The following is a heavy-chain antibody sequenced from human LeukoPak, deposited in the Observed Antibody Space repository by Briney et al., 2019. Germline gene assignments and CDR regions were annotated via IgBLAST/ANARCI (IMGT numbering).Heavy chain of an antibody. CDR1: GFTFSNYE. J-gene: IGHJ4*02. CDR2: ISGNGNTI. V-gene: IGHV3-48*03. D-gene: IGHD3-9*01. CDR3: AKSRYYDILTGQTYYFDY. Sequence: GGSLRLSCAASGFTFSNYEMNWVRQAPGKGLEWLSYISGNGNTIYYADSVKGRFTISRDNARNSLYLQMNSLRPEDTALYYCAKSRYYDILTGQTYYFDYWGQGTLVTVSS.